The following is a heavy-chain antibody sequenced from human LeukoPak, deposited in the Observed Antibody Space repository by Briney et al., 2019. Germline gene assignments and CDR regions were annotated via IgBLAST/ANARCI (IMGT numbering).Heavy chain of an antibody. CDR1: GFTFSDYY. Sequence: GGSLRLSCAASGFTFSDYYMSWIRQAPGKGLEWVSYISNSGGKTIYYADSVKGRFTISRDNAKNSLYLQMNSLRAEDTAVYYCAKDILAAGLFFDFWGQGTLVTVSS. V-gene: IGHV3-11*01. CDR3: AKDILAAGLFFDF. J-gene: IGHJ4*02. D-gene: IGHD6-13*01. CDR2: ISNSGGKTI.